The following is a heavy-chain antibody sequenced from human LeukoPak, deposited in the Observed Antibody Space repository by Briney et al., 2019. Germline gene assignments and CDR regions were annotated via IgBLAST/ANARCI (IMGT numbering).Heavy chain of an antibody. D-gene: IGHD2-15*01. J-gene: IGHJ5*02. CDR2: IIPIFGTA. V-gene: IGHV1-69*13. CDR3: AREGPSVVVVAANNWFDP. CDR1: GGAFSSYA. Sequence: SVKVSCKASGGAFSSYAISWVRQAPGQGLEWMGGIIPIFGTANYAQKFQGRVTITADESTSTAYMELSSLRSEDTAVYYCAREGPSVVVVAANNWFDPWGQGTLVTVSS.